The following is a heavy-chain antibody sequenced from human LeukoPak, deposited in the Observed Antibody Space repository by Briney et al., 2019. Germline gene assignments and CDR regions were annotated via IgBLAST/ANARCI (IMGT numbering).Heavy chain of an antibody. CDR2: IYPGDSDT. V-gene: IGHV5-51*01. J-gene: IGHJ4*02. Sequence: GESLKISCKGSGYSFTSYWIGWVRQMPGKGLEWMGIIYPGDSDTRYSPSFQGQVTISADKSISTAYLQWSSLKASDTAMYYCARRRHFWSGYYTHLYYSDYWGQGTLVTVSS. CDR1: GYSFTSYW. D-gene: IGHD3-3*02. CDR3: ARRRHFWSGYYTHLYYSDY.